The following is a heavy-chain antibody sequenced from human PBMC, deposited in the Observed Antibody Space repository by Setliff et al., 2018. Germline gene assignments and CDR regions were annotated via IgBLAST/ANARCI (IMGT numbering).Heavy chain of an antibody. V-gene: IGHV3-74*01. D-gene: IGHD3-10*01. Sequence: GSLRLSCAASGFTFGDFAMTWVRQAPGKGLEWVARISADGITTAYADSVQGRFSISRDNGRNILYLQMSSLRAEDTGVYYCARYGSGSGLRDPFDYWGRGTLVTVSS. CDR3: ARYGSGSGLRDPFDY. J-gene: IGHJ4*02. CDR1: GFTFGDFA. CDR2: ISADGITT.